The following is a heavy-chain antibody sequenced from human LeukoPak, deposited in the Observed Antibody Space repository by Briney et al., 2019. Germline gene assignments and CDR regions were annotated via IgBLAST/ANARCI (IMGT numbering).Heavy chain of an antibody. CDR1: GFTFGSYG. D-gene: IGHD4-17*01. CDR2: IRNDGSNK. V-gene: IGHV3-30*02. CDR3: AKEVNGDSGWGYYYYYMDV. J-gene: IGHJ6*03. Sequence: GGSLRLSCAASGFTFGSYGMHWVRQAPGKGLEWVTFIRNDGSNKYYADSVKGRFTISRDNSKNTLYLQMNSLRAEDTAVYYCAKEVNGDSGWGYYYYYMDVWGKGTTVTISS.